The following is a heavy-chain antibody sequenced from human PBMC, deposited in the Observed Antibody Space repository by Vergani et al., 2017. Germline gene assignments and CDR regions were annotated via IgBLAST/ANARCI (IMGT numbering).Heavy chain of an antibody. J-gene: IGHJ4*02. CDR2: INPSGGHT. Sequence: QVQLVQSGAEVKTPGSSVKVSCKTSGYTFSNYYMHWVRQAPGQGLEWMGIINPSGGHTNYAQKFQGRVTMTRDSSTITVYMELSSLICEDTAIYYCARGDYGILTGYRYWGQGTLVTVSA. CDR3: ARGDYGILTGYRY. CDR1: GYTFSNYY. D-gene: IGHD3-9*01. V-gene: IGHV1-46*03.